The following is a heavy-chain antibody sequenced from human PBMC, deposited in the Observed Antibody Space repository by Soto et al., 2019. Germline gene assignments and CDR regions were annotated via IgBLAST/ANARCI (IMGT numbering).Heavy chain of an antibody. CDR1: GFTFSSYS. V-gene: IGHV3-21*01. D-gene: IGHD6-19*01. Sequence: PGGSLRLSCAASGFTFSSYSMNWVRQAPGKGLEWVSSISSSSSYIYYADSVKGRFTISRDNAKNSLYLQMNSLRAGDTAVYYCEREKEVAGPFDYWGQGTLVTVSS. J-gene: IGHJ4*02. CDR2: ISSSSSYI. CDR3: EREKEVAGPFDY.